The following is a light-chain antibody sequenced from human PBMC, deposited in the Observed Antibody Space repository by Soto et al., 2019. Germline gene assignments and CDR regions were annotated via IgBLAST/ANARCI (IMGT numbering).Light chain of an antibody. Sequence: QSVLTQPPSVSAAPGQKVTISCSGSTANIGNNYVSWFQQLPGTAPKLLIYDNDKRPSGTPDRVSGSKSGTSATLGITGLQTGDEADYYCGTWDSSLSAVVFGGGTKLTVL. CDR2: DND. V-gene: IGLV1-51*01. CDR3: GTWDSSLSAVV. CDR1: TANIGNNY. J-gene: IGLJ2*01.